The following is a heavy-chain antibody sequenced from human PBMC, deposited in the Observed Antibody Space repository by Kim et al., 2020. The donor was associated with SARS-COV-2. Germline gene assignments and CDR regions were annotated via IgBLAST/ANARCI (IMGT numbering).Heavy chain of an antibody. J-gene: IGHJ6*02. CDR1: GFSFGDFV. V-gene: IGHV3-49*03. D-gene: IGHD5-18*01. CDR3: SRDRFDPATVPYSYYHGMDV. Sequence: GGSLRLSCTASGFSFGDFVMSWFRQAPGKGLEWVGFIRSKASGGTTEYAASVKGRFSISRDDSKSIAYLQMNRLKSEDTAVYYCSRDRFDPATVPYSYYHGMDVWGPGTTVTVSS. CDR2: IRSKASGGTT.